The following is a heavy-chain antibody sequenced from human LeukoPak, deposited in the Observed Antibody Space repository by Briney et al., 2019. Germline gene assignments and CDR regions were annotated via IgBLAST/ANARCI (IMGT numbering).Heavy chain of an antibody. CDR3: ARGGAKGFDY. V-gene: IGHV4-59*01. CDR1: GGPIRSYY. Sequence: PSETLSLTCTVSGGPIRSYYWSWMRQPPGKGLEWIGNIHYSESTNFNPSLKSRVAIAVDTSKNQFSLSMRSVTAADTAVYYCARGGAKGFDYWGQGTLVTVSS. CDR2: IHYSEST. D-gene: IGHD3-10*01. J-gene: IGHJ4*02.